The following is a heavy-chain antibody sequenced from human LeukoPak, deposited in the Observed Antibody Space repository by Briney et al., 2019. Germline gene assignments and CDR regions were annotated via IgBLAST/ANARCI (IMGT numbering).Heavy chain of an antibody. CDR3: ARGRVTMVRGVMEGNWFDP. V-gene: IGHV1-69*04. Sequence: RASVKVSCKASGGTFSSYAISWVRQAPGQGLEWMGRIIPILGIANYAQKFQGRVTITADKSTSTAYMELSSLRSEDTAVYYCARGRVTMVRGVMEGNWFDPWGQGTLVTVSS. D-gene: IGHD3-10*01. CDR2: IIPILGIA. CDR1: GGTFSSYA. J-gene: IGHJ5*02.